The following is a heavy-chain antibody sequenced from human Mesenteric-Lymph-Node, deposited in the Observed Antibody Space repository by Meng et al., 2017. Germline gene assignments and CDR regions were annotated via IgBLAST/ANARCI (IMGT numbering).Heavy chain of an antibody. Sequence: QVQLQESGPGLVKPSQTLSLTCPVSGGSISSYYWSWIRQPAGKGLEWIGRIYTSGSTNYNPSLKSRVTISVDTSKNQFSLKLSLVTAADSAVYYCARVGQWLPIDYWGQGTLVTVSS. V-gene: IGHV4-4*07. CDR2: IYTSGST. J-gene: IGHJ4*02. CDR1: GGSISSYY. CDR3: ARVGQWLPIDY. D-gene: IGHD6-19*01.